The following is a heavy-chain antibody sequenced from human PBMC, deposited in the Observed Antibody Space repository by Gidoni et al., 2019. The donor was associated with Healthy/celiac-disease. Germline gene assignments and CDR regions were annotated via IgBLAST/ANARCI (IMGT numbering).Heavy chain of an antibody. CDR1: GFSPSTRGVG. D-gene: IGHD6-6*01. Sequence: QNTLKESGSTLGKPTQTLTLTGTLSGFSPSTRGVGVGWIRQPPGTALEWLALIYWNDDKRYSPSLKNRLTITKDTSKTQVVLTVTNMDPVDTATYYCGHSRYSSSSGGAYYFDYWGQGTLVTVSS. CDR2: IYWNDDK. CDR3: GHSRYSSSSGGAYYFDY. J-gene: IGHJ4*02. V-gene: IGHV2-5*01.